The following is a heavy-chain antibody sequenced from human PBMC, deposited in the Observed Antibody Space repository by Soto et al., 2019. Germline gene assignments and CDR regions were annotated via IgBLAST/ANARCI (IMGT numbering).Heavy chain of an antibody. CDR3: AGKRENSFYF. Sequence: PSETLSLTCTVSGDSISTFYWSWIRQPPGKGLEWIGYIYYTGSTNYTPPLKSRATMSVDTSKKKFSLNLTSFTVPDTPVYYCAGKRENSFYFGGQGSRVPVSS. V-gene: IGHV4-59*01. CDR1: GDSISTFY. CDR2: IYYTGST. J-gene: IGHJ4*02.